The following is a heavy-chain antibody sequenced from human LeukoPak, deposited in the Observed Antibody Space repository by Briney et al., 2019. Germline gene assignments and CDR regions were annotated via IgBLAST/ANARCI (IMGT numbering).Heavy chain of an antibody. J-gene: IGHJ4*02. CDR1: GYTFTSYG. CDR2: ISAYNGNT. Sequence: ASVKVSCKASGYTFTSYGISWVRQAPGQGLEWMGWISAYNGNTNYAQKLQGRDTMTTDTSTSTAYMELRSLRSDDTAVYYCARDVIADSSYLFDYWGQGTLVTVSS. CDR3: ARDVIADSSYLFDY. V-gene: IGHV1-18*01. D-gene: IGHD3-22*01.